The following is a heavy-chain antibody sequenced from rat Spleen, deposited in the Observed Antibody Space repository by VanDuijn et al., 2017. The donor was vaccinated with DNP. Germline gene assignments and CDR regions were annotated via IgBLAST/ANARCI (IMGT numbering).Heavy chain of an antibody. D-gene: IGHD1-2*01. V-gene: IGHV5-20*01. CDR3: TTDVAAIPYYFDY. J-gene: IGHJ2*01. Sequence: EVQLVESGGGSVQPGRSLKLSCAASGFTFSDYYMAWVRQAPTKGLEWVASITDGGGSTYYRDSVKGRFTISRDNAKSTLYLQMDSLRSEDTATYYCTTDVAAIPYYFDYWGQGVMVTVSS. CDR2: ITDGGGST. CDR1: GFTFSDYY.